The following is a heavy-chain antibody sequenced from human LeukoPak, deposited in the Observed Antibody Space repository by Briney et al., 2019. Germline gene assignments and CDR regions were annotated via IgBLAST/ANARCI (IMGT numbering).Heavy chain of an antibody. CDR2: ISFDGSKK. Sequence: GGSLRLSCAASGFTFSSHAVHWVRQAPGKGLEWVAISFDGSKKYYADSVKGRITISRDNSKNTLFLQLSSLRTEDTAVYYCTRGTGYDLALDYWGQGALVTVSS. V-gene: IGHV3-30*04. CDR3: TRGTGYDLALDY. J-gene: IGHJ4*02. CDR1: GFTFSSHA. D-gene: IGHD5-12*01.